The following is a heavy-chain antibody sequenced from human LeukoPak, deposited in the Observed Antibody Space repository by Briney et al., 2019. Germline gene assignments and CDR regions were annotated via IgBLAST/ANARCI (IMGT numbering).Heavy chain of an antibody. J-gene: IGHJ4*02. CDR3: ARGEYYFGSGIY. D-gene: IGHD3-10*01. CDR2: IDSSSSHI. CDR1: GFTFSTYS. Sequence: GSLRLSCAVSGFTFSTYSMNWVRQAPGKGLEWVSSIDSSSSHIFHADSVKGRFTISRDNAKNSLYLQMNSLRVEDTAVYYCARGEYYFGSGIYWGQGALVTVSS. V-gene: IGHV3-21*01.